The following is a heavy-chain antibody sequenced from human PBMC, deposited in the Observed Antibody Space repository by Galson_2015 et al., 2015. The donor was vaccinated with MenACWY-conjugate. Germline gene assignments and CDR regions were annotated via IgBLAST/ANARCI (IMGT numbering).Heavy chain of an antibody. CDR2: ISGKNENT. J-gene: IGHJ6*02. CDR1: GYMFTSYG. D-gene: IGHD2/OR15-2a*01. CDR3: ARDSQYGMDL. Sequence: GYMFTSYGISWVRQAPGQGLEWIGRISGKNENTKYAQKFQDRVAVTTDASTTTAYMELTALKFDDTALYYCARDSQYGMDLWGQGTTVIVS. V-gene: IGHV1-18*01.